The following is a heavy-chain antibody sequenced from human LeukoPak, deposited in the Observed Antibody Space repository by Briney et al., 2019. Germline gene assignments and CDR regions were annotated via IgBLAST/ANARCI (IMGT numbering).Heavy chain of an antibody. CDR2: IDPSDSYT. CDR3: ARHPDYGDYPNWFDP. CDR1: GYSFTSYW. J-gene: IGHJ5*02. Sequence: GESLKISCKGSGYSFTSYWISWVRQMPGKGLEWMGRIDPSDSYTNYSPSFQGHVTISADKSISTAYLQWSSLKASDTAMYYCARHPDYGDYPNWFDPWGQGTLVTVSP. D-gene: IGHD4-17*01. V-gene: IGHV5-10-1*01.